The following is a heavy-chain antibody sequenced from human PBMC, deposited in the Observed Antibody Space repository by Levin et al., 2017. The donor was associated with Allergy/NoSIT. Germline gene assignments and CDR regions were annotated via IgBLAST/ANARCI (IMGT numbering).Heavy chain of an antibody. D-gene: IGHD1-1*01. J-gene: IGHJ6*02. Sequence: GGSLRLSCAASGFTVSSNYMSWVRQAPGKGLEWVSVIYSGGSTYYADSVKGRFTISRDNSKNTLYLQMNSLRAEDTAVYYCARDRESWNGNDYGMDVWGQGTTVTVSS. CDR1: GFTVSSNY. V-gene: IGHV3-53*01. CDR2: IYSGGST. CDR3: ARDRESWNGNDYGMDV.